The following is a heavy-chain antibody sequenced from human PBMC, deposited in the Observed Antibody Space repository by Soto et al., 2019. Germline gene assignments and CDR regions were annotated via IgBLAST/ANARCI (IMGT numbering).Heavy chain of an antibody. Sequence: GGSLRLSCAASGFTFSSYWMHWVRQAPGKGLVWVSRINSDGSSTSYADSVKGRFTISRDSTKNSLYLQMNSLRAEDTAVYYCARESNADFDYWGQGTVVTVSS. V-gene: IGHV3-74*01. CDR1: GFTFSSYW. CDR2: INSDGSST. D-gene: IGHD7-27*01. J-gene: IGHJ4*02. CDR3: ARESNADFDY.